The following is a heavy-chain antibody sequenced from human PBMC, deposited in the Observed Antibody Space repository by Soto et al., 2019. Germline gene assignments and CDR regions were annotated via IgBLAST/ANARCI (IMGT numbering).Heavy chain of an antibody. CDR3: TTEIFPYYYGSGSYYYYYYYGMDV. CDR2: IKSKTDGGTT. CDR1: GFTFSNAW. Sequence: GGSLRLSCAASGFTFSNAWMNWVRQAPGKGLEWVGRIKSKTDGGTTDYAAPVKGRFTISRDDSKNTLYLQMNSLKTEDTAVYYCTTEIFPYYYGSGSYYYYYYYGMDVWGQGTTVTVSS. J-gene: IGHJ6*02. D-gene: IGHD3-10*01. V-gene: IGHV3-15*07.